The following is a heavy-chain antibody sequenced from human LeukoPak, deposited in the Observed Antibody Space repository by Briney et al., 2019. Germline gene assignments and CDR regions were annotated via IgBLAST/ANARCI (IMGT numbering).Heavy chain of an antibody. CDR3: ARGPPYNRSVFHFYF. D-gene: IGHD1-14*01. CDR1: GFTFSSYW. Sequence: GGSLRLSCAASGFTFSSYWMHWVRHAPGKGLVWVSRINSDGITTIYADSVKGRFTISRDNAKNTLYLQMNSLRAEDTAVYYCARGPPYNRSVFHFYFWGQGTRVTVSP. V-gene: IGHV3-74*01. J-gene: IGHJ4*02. CDR2: INSDGITT.